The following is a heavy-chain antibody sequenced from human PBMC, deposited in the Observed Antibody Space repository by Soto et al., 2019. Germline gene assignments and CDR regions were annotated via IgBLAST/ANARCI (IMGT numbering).Heavy chain of an antibody. CDR2: IYHSGST. V-gene: IGHV4-30-2*01. J-gene: IGHJ5*02. CDR3: ARVAGP. D-gene: IGHD3-10*01. CDR1: GGSISSGGYS. Sequence: QLQLQESGSGLVKPSQTLSLTCAVSGGSISSGGYSWSWIRQPPGKGLEWIGYIYHSGSTYCNPSLKRRVTISIDRSKNQFSLKLSSVTGAVTAVYYCARVAGPWGQGTLVTVSS.